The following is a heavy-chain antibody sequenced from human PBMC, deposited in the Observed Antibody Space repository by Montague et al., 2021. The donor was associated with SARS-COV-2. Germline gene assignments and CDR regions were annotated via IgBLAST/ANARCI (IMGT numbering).Heavy chain of an antibody. CDR1: GGSISNYY. J-gene: IGHJ6*02. CDR3: ARARGGTSFGVIGGYDGMDI. V-gene: IGHV4-59*01. D-gene: IGHD3-3*01. Sequence: SETLSLTCTVSGGSISNYYWSWIRQSPGKGLEWIAYMYYSGSTKYNPSLKSRATISVDTSKNQFSLTLSSMTAADTAVYYCARARGGTSFGVIGGYDGMDIWGRGTPVTVS. CDR2: MYYSGST.